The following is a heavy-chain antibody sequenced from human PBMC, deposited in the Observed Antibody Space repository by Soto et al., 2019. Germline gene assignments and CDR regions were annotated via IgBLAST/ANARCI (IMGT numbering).Heavy chain of an antibody. J-gene: IGHJ4*02. CDR1: GFTFSSYT. D-gene: IGHD1-26*01. CDR3: ARDISGSYFGAYFDY. CDR2: IFSSTSYI. V-gene: IGHV3-21*01. Sequence: GGSLRLSCAASGFTFSSYTMNWVRQAPGRGLERVSSIFSSTSYIYYADSEKGRFTISRDDAKNSPYLQMNSLRAEDTAVYYCARDISGSYFGAYFDYWGQGTLVTVSS.